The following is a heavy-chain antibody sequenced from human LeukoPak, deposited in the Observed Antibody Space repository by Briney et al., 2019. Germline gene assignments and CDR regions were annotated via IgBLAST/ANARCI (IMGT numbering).Heavy chain of an antibody. CDR1: GFTFSSYA. V-gene: IGHV3-30-3*02. J-gene: IGHJ4*02. CDR2: ISYDGSNK. D-gene: IGHD6-19*01. CDR3: VKSRGISDNSGWRTFDY. Sequence: PGRSLRLSCAASGFTFSSYAMHWVRQAPGKGLEWVAVISYDGSNKYYADSVKGRFTISRDNSKNTLYLQMNSLRAEDTAVYYCVKSRGISDNSGWRTFDYWGQGTLVTVSS.